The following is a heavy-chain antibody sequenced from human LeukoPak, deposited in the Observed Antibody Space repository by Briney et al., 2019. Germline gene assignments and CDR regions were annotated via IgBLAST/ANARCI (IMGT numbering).Heavy chain of an antibody. CDR3: AREDSSSWPNFDY. CDR1: GGSFSGYY. D-gene: IGHD6-13*01. Sequence: SETLSLTCAVYGGSFSGYYWSWIRQPPGKGLEWIGEINHSGSTNYNPSLKSRVTISVDTSKNQFSLKLSSVTAADTAVYYCAREDSSSWPNFDYWGQGTLVTVSS. V-gene: IGHV4-34*01. J-gene: IGHJ4*02. CDR2: INHSGST.